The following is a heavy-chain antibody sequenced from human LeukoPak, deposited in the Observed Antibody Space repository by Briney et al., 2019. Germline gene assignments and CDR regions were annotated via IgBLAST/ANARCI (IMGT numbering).Heavy chain of an antibody. J-gene: IGHJ6*02. D-gene: IGHD4-17*01. CDR1: GGSISSSNW. V-gene: IGHV4-4*02. CDR3: ARAPSPYGEYYYGMDV. Sequence: SETLSLTCAVSGGSISSSNWWSWVRQPPGKGLEWIGEIYHSGSTNYNPSLKSRVTISVDKSKNQFSLKLSSVTAADTAVYYCARAPSPYGEYYYGMDVWGQGTTVTVSS. CDR2: IYHSGST.